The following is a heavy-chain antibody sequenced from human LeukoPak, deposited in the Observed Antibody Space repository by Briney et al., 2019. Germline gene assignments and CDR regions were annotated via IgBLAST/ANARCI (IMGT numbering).Heavy chain of an antibody. J-gene: IGHJ3*02. CDR1: GGSISSSSHY. D-gene: IGHD2-15*01. CDR3: ARQDYCSGGRCYTPRPFDI. V-gene: IGHV4-39*01. CDR2: IYYCGST. Sequence: SETLFLTCTVSGGSISSSSHYWGWSRQPPGKGLEWIGSIYYCGSTYYNPPLKSRVTISVDTSKNQFSLKLSSVTAADTAVYYCARQDYCSGGRCYTPRPFDIWGQGTTVTVSS.